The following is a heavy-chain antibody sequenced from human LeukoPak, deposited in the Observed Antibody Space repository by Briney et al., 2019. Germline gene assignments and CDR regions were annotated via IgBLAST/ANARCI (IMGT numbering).Heavy chain of an antibody. CDR2: MYYSGST. D-gene: IGHD2-15*01. J-gene: IGHJ6*02. Sequence: SETLSLTCTVSGGSISSGGYYWSWIRQRPGKSLEWIGYMYYSGSTHYNPSLESRVTISVDTSKNQFSLKLYPVAAADTAVYYCARTGGGSCSGGSCYLLYGMDVWGQGTTVTVSS. V-gene: IGHV4-31*03. CDR1: GGSISSGGYY. CDR3: ARTGGGSCSGGSCYLLYGMDV.